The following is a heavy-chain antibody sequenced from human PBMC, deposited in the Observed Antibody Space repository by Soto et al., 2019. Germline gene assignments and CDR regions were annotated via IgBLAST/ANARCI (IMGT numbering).Heavy chain of an antibody. CDR3: AKDTVASKVVYDAFDF. Sequence: EVQLLESGGTLVRPGGSLRLSCAASGFPFSSYAMTWVRQAPGKGLKWVSSISGSGGSTFYADSVKGRFAISRDNSKNTLYLQMNSLRVEDTATYYCAKDTVASKVVYDAFDFWGQGTVVSVSS. D-gene: IGHD4-4*01. CDR2: ISGSGGST. CDR1: GFPFSSYA. J-gene: IGHJ3*01. V-gene: IGHV3-23*01.